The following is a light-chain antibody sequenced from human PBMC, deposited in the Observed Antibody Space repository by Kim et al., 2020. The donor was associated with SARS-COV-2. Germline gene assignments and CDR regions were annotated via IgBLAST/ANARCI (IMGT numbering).Light chain of an antibody. V-gene: IGKV3-15*01. Sequence: VSPGERATLSCRASQSVSSNFAWYQQKPGQAPRLLIYGASTRATGVPARFGGSGSGTEFTLTISNLQSEDFAIYYCQLYNHWPLTFGQGTKVDIK. CDR3: QLYNHWPLT. J-gene: IGKJ1*01. CDR1: QSVSSN. CDR2: GAS.